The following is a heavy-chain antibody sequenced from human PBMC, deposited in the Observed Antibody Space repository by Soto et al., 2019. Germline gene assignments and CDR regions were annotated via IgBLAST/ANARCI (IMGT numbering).Heavy chain of an antibody. CDR1: GGSISSYY. V-gene: IGHV4-59*01. CDR3: ARDRGETTPSDPGKFDY. CDR2: IYYSGST. D-gene: IGHD4-17*01. Sequence: SETLSLTCTVSGGSISSYYWSWIRQPPGKGLEWIGYIYYSGSTNYNPSLKSRVTISVDTSKNQFSLKLSSVTAADTAVYYCARDRGETTPSDPGKFDYWGQGTLVTVSS. J-gene: IGHJ4*02.